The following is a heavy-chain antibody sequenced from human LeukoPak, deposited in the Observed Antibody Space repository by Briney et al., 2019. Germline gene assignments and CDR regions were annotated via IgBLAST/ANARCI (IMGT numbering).Heavy chain of an antibody. CDR1: GFIFSSYA. J-gene: IGHJ3*02. CDR3: AKDSGAVGGTGAFGAFDI. Sequence: PGGSLRLPCAASGFIFSSYATSCVRHPPGKGLEWVLAITGSGGSTYYADSVKGRFTISRDNAKNTLYLQMNCLRAEDTDVYYCAKDSGAVGGTGAFGAFDIWGQGTMVTVSS. V-gene: IGHV3-23*01. D-gene: IGHD6-19*01. CDR2: ITGSGGST.